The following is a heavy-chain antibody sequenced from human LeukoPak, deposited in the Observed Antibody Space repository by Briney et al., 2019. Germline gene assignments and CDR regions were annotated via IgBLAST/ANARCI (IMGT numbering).Heavy chain of an antibody. D-gene: IGHD3-22*01. CDR2: ISAYNGNT. CDR1: GYTFTSYG. CDR3: ARHPYYYDSSGYPNWFDP. J-gene: IGHJ5*02. V-gene: IGHV1-18*01. Sequence: ASVKVSCKASGYTFTSYGISWVRQAPGQGLEWMGWISAYNGNTNYAQKLQGRVTMTTDTSTSTAYMELRSLRSDDTAVYYCARHPYYYDSSGYPNWFDPWGQGTLVTVSS.